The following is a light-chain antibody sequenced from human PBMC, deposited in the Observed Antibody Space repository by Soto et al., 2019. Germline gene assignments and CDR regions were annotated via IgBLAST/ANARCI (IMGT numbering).Light chain of an antibody. V-gene: IGLV2-11*01. CDR3: CSYAGSYIYV. CDR1: SSDVGGYNY. J-gene: IGLJ1*01. Sequence: QSARTQPRSVSGAPGQSATISCTGTSSDVGGYNYVSWYQQHPDKAPKVMIYDVTKRPSGVPDRFSGSKSGNTASLTISGLQAEDEADYYCCSYAGSYIYVFGTGTKVTVL. CDR2: DVT.